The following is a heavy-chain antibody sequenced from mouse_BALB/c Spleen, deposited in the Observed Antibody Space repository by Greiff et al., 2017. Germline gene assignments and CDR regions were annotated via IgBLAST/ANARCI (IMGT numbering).Heavy chain of an antibody. CDR1: GYNFTSYW. Sequence: QVQLQQPGAELVKPGTSVKLSCKASGYNFTSYWINWVKLRPGQGLEWIGDIYPGSGSTNYNEKFKSKATLTVDTSSSTAYMQLSSLASEDSALYYCARGGTTVVATYWYFDVWGAGTTVTVSS. V-gene: IGHV1-55*01. CDR2: IYPGSGST. D-gene: IGHD1-1*01. J-gene: IGHJ1*01. CDR3: ARGGTTVVATYWYFDV.